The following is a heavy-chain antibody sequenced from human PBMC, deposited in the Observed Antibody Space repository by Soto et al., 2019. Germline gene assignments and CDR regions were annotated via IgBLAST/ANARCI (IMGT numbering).Heavy chain of an antibody. Sequence: PGGSLRLSCSASGFTFSIYAMHWVRQAPGKGLEWVAVISYDGSNKYYADSVKGRFTNSRDNSKNTLYLQMKSMRAEDTAVYYCAKTPYYYDSSGYWHWFDPWGQGTLVTVSS. V-gene: IGHV3-30*18. CDR1: GFTFSIYA. CDR3: AKTPYYYDSSGYWHWFDP. CDR2: ISYDGSNK. D-gene: IGHD3-22*01. J-gene: IGHJ5*02.